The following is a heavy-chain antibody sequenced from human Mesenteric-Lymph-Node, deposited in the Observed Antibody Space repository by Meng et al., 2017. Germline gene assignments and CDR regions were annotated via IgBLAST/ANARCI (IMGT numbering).Heavy chain of an antibody. Sequence: ASVKVSCKASGYTFTGYYMHWVRQAPGQGLEWMGGIIPIFGTANYAQKFQGRVTMTRDTSISTAYMELSRLRSDDTAVYYCARLLNGDRYFDHWGQGTLVTVSS. CDR2: IIPIFGTA. V-gene: IGHV1-2*02. CDR1: GYTFTGYY. D-gene: IGHD3-9*01. CDR3: ARLLNGDRYFDH. J-gene: IGHJ4*02.